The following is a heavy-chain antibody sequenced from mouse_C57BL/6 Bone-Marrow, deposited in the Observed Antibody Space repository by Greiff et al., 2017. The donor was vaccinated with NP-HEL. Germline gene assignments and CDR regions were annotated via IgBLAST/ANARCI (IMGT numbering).Heavy chain of an antibody. CDR3: ARGHYYGSSYWYFDV. CDR1: GYAFSSSW. D-gene: IGHD1-1*01. V-gene: IGHV1-82*01. CDR2: IYPGDGDT. Sequence: VQLQQSGPELVKPGASVKISCKASGYAFSSSWMNWVKQRPGKGLEWIGRIYPGDGDTNYNGKVKGKATLTADKSSSTAYMQLSSLTSEDSAVYFCARGHYYGSSYWYFDVWGTGTTVTVSS. J-gene: IGHJ1*03.